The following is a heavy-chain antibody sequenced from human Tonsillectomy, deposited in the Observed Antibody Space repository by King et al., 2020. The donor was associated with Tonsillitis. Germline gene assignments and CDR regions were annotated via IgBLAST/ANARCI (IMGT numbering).Heavy chain of an antibody. V-gene: IGHV4-59*01. D-gene: IGHD7-27*01. CDR1: GGSINSYY. CDR3: ARSVRGWGSPYDYYMDV. J-gene: IGHJ6*03. CDR2: IYYSGRT. Sequence: VQLQESGPGLVKPSETLSLTCTVSGGSINSYYWSWIRQPPGKGLEWIGYIYYSGRTNYNPSLKSRVTISVDTSKNQFSLKLSSVTAADTTVYYCARSVRGWGSPYDYYMDVWGKGTTVTVSS.